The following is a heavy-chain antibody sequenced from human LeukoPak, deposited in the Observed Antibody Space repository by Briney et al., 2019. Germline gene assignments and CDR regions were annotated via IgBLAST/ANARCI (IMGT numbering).Heavy chain of an antibody. V-gene: IGHV3-21*04. Sequence: PGGSLRLSCAASGFTFSSYSMNWVRQAPGKGLEWVSSISSSSSYIYYADSVKGRFTISRDNSKNTLYLQMNSLRAEDTAVYYCAKRALRYCSDTTCYSNLDYWGQGTLVTVSS. CDR3: AKRALRYCSDTTCYSNLDY. CDR1: GFTFSSYS. D-gene: IGHD2-2*02. J-gene: IGHJ4*01. CDR2: ISSSSSYI.